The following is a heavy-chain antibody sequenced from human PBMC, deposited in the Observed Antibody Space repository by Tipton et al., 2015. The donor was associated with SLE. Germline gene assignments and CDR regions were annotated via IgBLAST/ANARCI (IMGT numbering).Heavy chain of an antibody. CDR1: GGSISSYY. D-gene: IGHD6-13*01. J-gene: IGHJ3*02. CDR3: ARVAAAGAPADAFDI. Sequence: TLSLTCTVSGGSISSYYWSWIRQPPGKGLEWIGYIYYSGSTNYNPSLKSRVTISVDTSKNQFSLKLSSVTAADTAVYYCARVAAAGAPADAFDIWGQGTMVTVSS. CDR2: IYYSGST. V-gene: IGHV4-59*01.